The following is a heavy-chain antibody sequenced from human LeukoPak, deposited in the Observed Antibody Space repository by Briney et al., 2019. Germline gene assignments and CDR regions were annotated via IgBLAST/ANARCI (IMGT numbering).Heavy chain of an antibody. CDR2: ISYDGSNK. CDR1: GFTFSSYA. CDR3: ARGRKYYYGSGNYYGMDV. D-gene: IGHD3-10*01. V-gene: IGHV3-30-3*01. Sequence: GGSLRLSCAASGFTFSSYAMHWVRQAPGKGLEWVAGISYDGSNKYYADSVKGRFTISRDNSKNTLYLQMNSLRAEDTAVYYCARGRKYYYGSGNYYGMDVWGQGTTVTVSS. J-gene: IGHJ6*02.